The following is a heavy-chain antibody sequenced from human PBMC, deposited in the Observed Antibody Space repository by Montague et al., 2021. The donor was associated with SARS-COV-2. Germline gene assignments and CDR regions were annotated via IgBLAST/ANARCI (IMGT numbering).Heavy chain of an antibody. CDR3: ASGDDNGSGYLDV. Sequence: SETLSLTCAVFDGSFSNFYWSWIRQPPGKGLEWIGEINHSGTTYXNPSLKSRVTILVDTSRNQFSLKLNSVTAADAAVYYCASGDDNGSGYLDVWGKGTTVTVSS. D-gene: IGHD1-26*01. J-gene: IGHJ6*03. CDR1: DGSFSNFY. V-gene: IGHV4-34*01. CDR2: INHSGTT.